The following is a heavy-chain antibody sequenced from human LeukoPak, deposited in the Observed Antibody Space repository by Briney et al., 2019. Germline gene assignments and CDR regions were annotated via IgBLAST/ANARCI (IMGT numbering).Heavy chain of an antibody. Sequence: PGGSLRLSCAASGFTFSSYSMNWVRQAPGKGLEWVSYISSSSSTIYYADSVKGRFTISRDNAKNSLYLQMNSLRAEDTAVYYCARDPAQQWLVRTFRDAFDIWGQGTMVTVSS. D-gene: IGHD6-19*01. CDR3: ARDPAQQWLVRTFRDAFDI. V-gene: IGHV3-48*01. CDR2: ISSSSSTI. CDR1: GFTFSSYS. J-gene: IGHJ3*02.